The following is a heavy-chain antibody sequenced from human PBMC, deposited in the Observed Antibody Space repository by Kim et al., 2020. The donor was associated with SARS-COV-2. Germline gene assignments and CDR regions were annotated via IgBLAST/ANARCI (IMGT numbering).Heavy chain of an antibody. D-gene: IGHD3-10*01. J-gene: IGHJ4*01. CDR3: SRAPPYYGSGSYVDY. CDR1: GFTFISYS. V-gene: IGHV3-21*01. Sequence: GGSLRLSCAASGFTFISYSMNWVRQAPGKGLELVSSINISSSYIYDADSVKGRFSISRDIAKNSQYLQMNSLRAADTAVYYCSRAPPYYGSGSYVDYWG. CDR2: INISSSYI.